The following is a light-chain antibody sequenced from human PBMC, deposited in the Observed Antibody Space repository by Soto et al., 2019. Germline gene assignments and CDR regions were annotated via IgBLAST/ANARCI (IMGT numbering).Light chain of an antibody. V-gene: IGKV1-9*01. Sequence: IQLTQSPSSLSGSVGDRDTITCRASQGVSSYLACYQQKPGKAPNLLIYVTSTLQSGVPSRFSGSGSGTDFTLTISSLQPEDFATYYCQQHNSYPLTFGGGTKVEIK. J-gene: IGKJ4*01. CDR3: QQHNSYPLT. CDR2: VTS. CDR1: QGVSSY.